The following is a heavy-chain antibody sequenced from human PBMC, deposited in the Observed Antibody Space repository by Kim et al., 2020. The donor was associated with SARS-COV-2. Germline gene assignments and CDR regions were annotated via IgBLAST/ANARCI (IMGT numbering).Heavy chain of an antibody. CDR3: ARGSGGWFFDY. Sequence: SETLSLTCTVSGGSISSFYWSWIRQPPGKGLEWIGYTHYSGSTNYNPSLKSRVTISLDTSNNQFSLKLSSVTAADTAVYFCARGSGGWFFDYWGQGTLVTVSS. CDR2: THYSGST. D-gene: IGHD6-19*01. CDR1: GGSISSFY. V-gene: IGHV4-59*13. J-gene: IGHJ4*02.